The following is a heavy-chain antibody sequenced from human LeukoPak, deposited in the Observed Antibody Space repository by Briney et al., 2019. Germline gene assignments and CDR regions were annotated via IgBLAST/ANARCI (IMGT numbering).Heavy chain of an antibody. Sequence: SETLSLTCTVSGGSISSSSYYWGWIRQPPGKGLEWIGNIYYSGSTYYNPSLKSRVTISVDTSKNQFSLKLSSVTAADTAVYYCARVSAGGFYGDYVYYWGQGTLVTVSS. CDR1: GGSISSSSYY. V-gene: IGHV4-39*07. CDR2: IYYSGST. CDR3: ARVSAGGFYGDYVYY. D-gene: IGHD4-17*01. J-gene: IGHJ4*02.